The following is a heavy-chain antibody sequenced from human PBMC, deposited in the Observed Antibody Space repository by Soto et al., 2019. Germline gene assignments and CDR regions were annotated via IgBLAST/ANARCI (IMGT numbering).Heavy chain of an antibody. CDR3: AKDARPGWATEAYYYYGMDV. V-gene: IGHV3-23*01. CDR2: ISGSGGST. J-gene: IGHJ6*02. CDR1: GFTFSSYA. Sequence: PGGSLRLSCAASGFTFSSYAMSWVRQAPGKGLEWVSAISGSGGSTYYADSVKGRFTISRDNSKNTLYLQMNSLRAEDTAVYYCAKDARPGWATEAYYYYGMDVWGQGTTVTVSS. D-gene: IGHD4-4*01.